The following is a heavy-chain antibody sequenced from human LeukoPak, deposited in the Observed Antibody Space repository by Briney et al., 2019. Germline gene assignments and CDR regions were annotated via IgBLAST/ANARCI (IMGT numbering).Heavy chain of an antibody. CDR3: ARRTNEQQLVPYFDY. J-gene: IGHJ4*02. V-gene: IGHV4-39*01. CDR1: GGSISSSSYY. Sequence: SETLSLTCTVSGGSISSSSYYWGWIRQPPGKGPEWIGSIYYSGSTYYNPSLKSRVTISVDTSKNQFSLKLSSVTAADTAVYYCARRTNEQQLVPYFDYWGQGTLVTVSS. D-gene: IGHD6-13*01. CDR2: IYYSGST.